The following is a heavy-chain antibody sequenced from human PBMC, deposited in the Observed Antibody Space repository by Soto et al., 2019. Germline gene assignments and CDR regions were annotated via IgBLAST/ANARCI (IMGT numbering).Heavy chain of an antibody. D-gene: IGHD4-17*01. CDR2: ISYSGST. CDR1: GGSISSGGYY. V-gene: IGHV4-31*03. CDR3: ARDSVVHGDYAYYYGRDV. Sequence: QVQLQESGPGLVKPSQTLSLTCTVSGGSISSGGYYWSWIRQHPGKGLEWLGYISYSGSTYYNPSLQSRVTISVDTSKNQFSLKLSSVPAADTAVYYCARDSVVHGDYAYYYGRDVWGQGTTVTVSS. J-gene: IGHJ6*02.